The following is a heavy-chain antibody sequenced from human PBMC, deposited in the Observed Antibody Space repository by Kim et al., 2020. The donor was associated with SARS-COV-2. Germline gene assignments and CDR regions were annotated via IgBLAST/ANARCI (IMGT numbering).Heavy chain of an antibody. CDR2: ISGSGDSA. CDR1: GFSFNNYA. Sequence: GGSLRLSCAASGFSFNNYAMSWVRQAPGKGLEGVSSISGSGDSAYYADSAKGRFIISRDNSKNTLYLQMNSLRAEDTAVYYCAKGGGVVVVAAILDVWGQGTTVTVSS. CDR3: AKGGGVVVVAAILDV. D-gene: IGHD2-15*01. J-gene: IGHJ6*02. V-gene: IGHV3-23*01.